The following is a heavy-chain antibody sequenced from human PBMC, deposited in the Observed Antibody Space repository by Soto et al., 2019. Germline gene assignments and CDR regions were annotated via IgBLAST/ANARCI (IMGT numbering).Heavy chain of an antibody. CDR2: ISAYNGNT. J-gene: IGHJ4*02. CDR3: ARQEITMVRGVYHH. CDR1: GYTFTSYG. V-gene: IGHV1-18*01. D-gene: IGHD3-10*01. Sequence: ASVKVSCKASGYTFTSYGISWARQAPGQGLEWMGWISAYNGNTNYAQKLQGRVTMTTDTSTSTAYMELRSLRSDDTAVYYCARQEITMVRGVYHHWGQGTLVTVSS.